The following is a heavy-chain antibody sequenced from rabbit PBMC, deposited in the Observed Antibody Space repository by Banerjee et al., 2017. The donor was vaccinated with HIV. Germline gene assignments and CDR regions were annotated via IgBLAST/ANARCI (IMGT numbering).Heavy chain of an antibody. CDR3: ARDRGYAGYAGYGYATGAFDP. J-gene: IGHJ2*01. D-gene: IGHD6-1*01. CDR2: IDNDSSGST. CDR1: GFSFSSSYW. Sequence: QSLEESGGDLVKPGASLTLTCTASGFSFSSSYWMCWVRQAPGKGLEWIACIDNDSSGSTYYASWAKGRFTISKTSSTTVTLQMTSLTAADTATYFCARDRGYAGYAGYGYATGAFDPWGPGTLVTVS. V-gene: IGHV1S40*01.